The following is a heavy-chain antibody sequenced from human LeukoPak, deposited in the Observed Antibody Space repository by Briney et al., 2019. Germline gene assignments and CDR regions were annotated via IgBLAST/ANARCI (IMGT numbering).Heavy chain of an antibody. Sequence: GGSLRLSCAASGFTFSTYWMNWYRQAPGKGLEWVGNINQDASKINYVDSVRGRFTISRDNAKNSLHLQMNSLRAEDTAVYYCATDRDNSDWQKRFDSWGQGTLVTVSS. CDR1: GFTFSTYW. CDR3: ATDRDNSDWQKRFDS. V-gene: IGHV3-7*01. J-gene: IGHJ4*02. CDR2: INQDASKI. D-gene: IGHD2-21*02.